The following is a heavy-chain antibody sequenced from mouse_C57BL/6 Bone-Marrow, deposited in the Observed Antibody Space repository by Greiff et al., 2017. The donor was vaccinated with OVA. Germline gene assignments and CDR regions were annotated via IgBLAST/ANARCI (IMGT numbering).Heavy chain of an antibody. V-gene: IGHV5-9*01. J-gene: IGHJ4*01. CDR1: GFTFSSYT. Sequence: EVQLVESGGGLVKPGGSLKLSCAASGFTFSSYTMSWVRQTPGKRLEWVATISGSGGNTYYPDSVKGRFTLSRDKAKNTLYLQMSSLRSEDTALYYCARRGYDYDGGYYAMDYWGQGTSVTVSS. CDR3: ARRGYDYDGGYYAMDY. D-gene: IGHD2-4*01. CDR2: ISGSGGNT.